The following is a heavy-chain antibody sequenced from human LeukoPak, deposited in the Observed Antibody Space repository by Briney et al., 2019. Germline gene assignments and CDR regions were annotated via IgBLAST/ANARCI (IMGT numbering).Heavy chain of an antibody. D-gene: IGHD5-24*01. V-gene: IGHV1-8*01. Sequence: ASVTDSCKASGYTFTSYDINWVRQATGQGLEWMGLMNPNSGNTGYAQKFHGRVTMTRNNSISTAYMELSSLRSEDTAVYYCARRDRNDYWGQGTLVTVSS. CDR3: ARRDRNDY. CDR2: MNPNSGNT. CDR1: GYTFTSYD. J-gene: IGHJ4*02.